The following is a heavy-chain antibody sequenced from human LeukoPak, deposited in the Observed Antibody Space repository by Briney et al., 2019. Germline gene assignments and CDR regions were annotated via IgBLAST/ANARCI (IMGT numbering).Heavy chain of an antibody. V-gene: IGHV1-18*01. Sequence: GASVKVSCKASGGTFSSYAISWVRQAPGQGLEWVGWISAYNGDTHYAQNFQGRITMTTDTSTSTAYMELRSLTSDDTAVYYCARGGYQLLHFWGQGTLVIVSS. CDR1: GGTFSSYA. CDR2: ISAYNGDT. J-gene: IGHJ4*02. D-gene: IGHD2-2*01. CDR3: ARGGYQLLHF.